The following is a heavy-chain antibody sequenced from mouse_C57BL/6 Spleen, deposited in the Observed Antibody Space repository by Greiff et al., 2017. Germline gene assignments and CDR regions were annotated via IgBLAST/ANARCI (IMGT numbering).Heavy chain of an antibody. V-gene: IGHV1-15*01. D-gene: IGHD1-1*01. CDR1: GYTFTDYE. Sequence: QVQLQQSGAELVRPGASVTLSCKASGYTFTDYEMHWVKQTPVHGLEWIGAIDPETGGTAYNQKFKGKAILTADKSSSTAYMELRSLTSEDSAVYYCTRRGDYYDSSYGGYAMDYWGQGTSVTVSS. CDR3: TRRGDYYDSSYGGYAMDY. CDR2: IDPETGGT. J-gene: IGHJ4*01.